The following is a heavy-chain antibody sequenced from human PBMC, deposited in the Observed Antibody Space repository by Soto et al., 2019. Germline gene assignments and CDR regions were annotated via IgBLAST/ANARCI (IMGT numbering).Heavy chain of an antibody. CDR3: AKDGSDFWSGVGGYYFDY. CDR1: GFTFSSYA. J-gene: IGHJ4*02. Sequence: GGSLRLSCAASGFTFSSYAMSWVRQAPGKGLEWVSAISGSGGSTYYADSVKGRFTISRDNSKNTLYLQMNSLRAEDTAVYYCAKDGSDFWSGVGGYYFDYWGQGTLVTVSS. CDR2: ISGSGGST. V-gene: IGHV3-23*01. D-gene: IGHD3-3*01.